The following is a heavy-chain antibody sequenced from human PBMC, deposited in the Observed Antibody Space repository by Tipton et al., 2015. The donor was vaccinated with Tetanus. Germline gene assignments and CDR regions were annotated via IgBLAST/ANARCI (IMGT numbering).Heavy chain of an antibody. Sequence: QLVQSGAEVKKPGASVKVSCKASGYTFTNYYMHWVRQAPGQGLEWMGVINPSAGTTRYEQKFQGRVIMTRGTSTTTVYMELNSLRSEDTAVFYCARSYDFYDSTGYTDDGMDVWGQGTSVTVSS. CDR3: ARSYDFYDSTGYTDDGMDV. J-gene: IGHJ6*02. CDR1: GYTFTNYY. D-gene: IGHD3-22*01. CDR2: INPSAGTT. V-gene: IGHV1-46*01.